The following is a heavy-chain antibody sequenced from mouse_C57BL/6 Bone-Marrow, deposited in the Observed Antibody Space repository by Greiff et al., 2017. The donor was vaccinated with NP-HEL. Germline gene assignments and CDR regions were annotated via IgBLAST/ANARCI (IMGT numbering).Heavy chain of an antibody. V-gene: IGHV1-22*01. J-gene: IGHJ1*03. CDR2: INPNNGGT. D-gene: IGHD1-1*01. Sequence: VQLQQSGPELVKPGASVKMSCKASGYTFTDYNMHWVKQSHGKSLEWIGYINPNNGGTSYNQKFKGKATLTVNKSSSTAYMELRSLTSEDSAVYYCARFHYYCSSYDDWYFDVWGTGTTVTVSS. CDR3: ARFHYYCSSYDDWYFDV. CDR1: GYTFTDYN.